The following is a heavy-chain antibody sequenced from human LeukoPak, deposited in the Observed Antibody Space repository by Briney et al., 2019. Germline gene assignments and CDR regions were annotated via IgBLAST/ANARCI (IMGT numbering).Heavy chain of an antibody. CDR2: ISYDGSNK. CDR1: GFTFSSYG. CDR3: AKDDYYGSGSYYYYYYSMDV. D-gene: IGHD3-10*01. J-gene: IGHJ6*04. V-gene: IGHV3-30*18. Sequence: PGGSLRLSCAASGFTFSSYGMHWVRQAPGKGLEWVAVISYDGSNKYYADSVKGRFTISRDNSKNTLYLQMNSLRAEDTAVYYCAKDDYYGSGSYYYYYYSMDVWGKGTTVTVSS.